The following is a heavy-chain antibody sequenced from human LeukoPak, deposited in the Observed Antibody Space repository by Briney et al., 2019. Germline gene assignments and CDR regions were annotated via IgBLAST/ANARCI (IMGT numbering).Heavy chain of an antibody. CDR2: IYTSGST. V-gene: IGHV4-61*02. D-gene: IGHD6-13*01. J-gene: IGHJ4*02. Sequence: SQTLSLTCTVSGGSISSGSYYWNWIRQPAGKGLEWIGRIYTSGSTNYNPSLKSRVTISVDTSKNQFSLKLSSVTAADTAVYYCARDALIAAALDYWGQGTLVTVSS. CDR1: GGSISSGSYY. CDR3: ARDALIAAALDY.